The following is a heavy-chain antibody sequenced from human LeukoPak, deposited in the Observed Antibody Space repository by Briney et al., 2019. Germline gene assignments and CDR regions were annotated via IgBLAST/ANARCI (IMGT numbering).Heavy chain of an antibody. J-gene: IGHJ4*02. CDR1: GLTFCSYW. V-gene: IGHV3-74*01. Sequence: PGGSLRLSCAASGLTFCSYWMHWVRQVPGKGPVWVSRIDPDGTSTSYADSVKGRFTISRDNAKNTLYLQMNSLRAEDAAVYYCSAHETLIVVRPFDYWGQGTVVTVSS. CDR2: IDPDGTST. D-gene: IGHD3-22*01. CDR3: SAHETLIVVRPFDY.